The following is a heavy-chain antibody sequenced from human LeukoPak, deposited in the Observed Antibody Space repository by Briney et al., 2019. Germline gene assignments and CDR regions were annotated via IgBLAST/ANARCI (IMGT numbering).Heavy chain of an antibody. Sequence: SETLSLTCTVSGGSISSYYWSWIRQPPGKGLEWIGYIYYSGSTNYNPSLKSRVTISVDTSKNQFSLKLSSVTAADTAVYYCARGSEYYYDSSNFDYWGQGTLVTVPS. V-gene: IGHV4-59*01. CDR2: IYYSGST. CDR1: GGSISSYY. J-gene: IGHJ4*02. D-gene: IGHD3-22*01. CDR3: ARGSEYYYDSSNFDY.